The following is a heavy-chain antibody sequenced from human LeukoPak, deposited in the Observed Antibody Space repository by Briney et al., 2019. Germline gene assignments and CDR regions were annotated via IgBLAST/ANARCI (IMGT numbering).Heavy chain of an antibody. CDR2: IRSKAYGGTT. J-gene: IGHJ3*02. V-gene: IGHV3-49*04. Sequence: PGGSLRLSCTASGFTFGDYAMSWVRQAPGKGLEWVGFIRSKAYGGTTEYAASVKGRFTISRDDSKSIAYLQMNSLKTEDTAVYYCTRGGVGGSYYFAAFDIWGQGTMVTVSS. D-gene: IGHD1-26*01. CDR1: GFTFGDYA. CDR3: TRGGVGGSYYFAAFDI.